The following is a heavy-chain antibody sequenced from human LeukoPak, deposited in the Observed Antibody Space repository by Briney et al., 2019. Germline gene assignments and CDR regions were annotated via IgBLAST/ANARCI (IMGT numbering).Heavy chain of an antibody. J-gene: IGHJ4*02. CDR1: EFSVGSNY. CDR3: ARGYYYDSSGYLAY. CDR2: INWNGGST. V-gene: IGHV3-20*04. D-gene: IGHD3-22*01. Sequence: GGSLRLSCAASEFSVGSNYMTWVRQAPGKGLEWVSGINWNGGSTGYADSVKGRFTISRDNAKNSLYLQMNSLRAEDTALYYCARGYYYDSSGYLAYWGQGTLVTVSS.